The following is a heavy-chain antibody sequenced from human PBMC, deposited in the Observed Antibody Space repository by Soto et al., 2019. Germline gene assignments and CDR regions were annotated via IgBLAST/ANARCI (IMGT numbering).Heavy chain of an antibody. CDR3: ARTSGYAFDY. V-gene: IGHV3-64*01. CDR1: GFTFSSYA. J-gene: IGHJ4*02. D-gene: IGHD5-12*01. Sequence: EVQLVESGGGLVQPGGSLRLSCAASGFTFSSYAMHWVRQAPGKGLEYVSVINSNGGSTYYANSVKGRFTISRDNSKNTLYLQMGNLRAEDMAVYYCARTSGYAFDYWGRGTLVTVSS. CDR2: INSNGGST.